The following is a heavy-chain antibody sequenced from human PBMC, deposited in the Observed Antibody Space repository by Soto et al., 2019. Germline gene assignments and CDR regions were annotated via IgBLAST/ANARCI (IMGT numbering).Heavy chain of an antibody. J-gene: IGHJ5*02. CDR3: AREMYYYDSSGYYPNWFDP. D-gene: IGHD3-22*01. CDR1: GGTFSSYA. Sequence: KISCKASGGTFSSYAISWVRQAPGQGLEWMGGIIPIFGTANYAQKFQGRVTITADESTSTAYMELSSLRSEDTAVYYCAREMYYYDSSGYYPNWFDPWGQGTLVTVSS. CDR2: IIPIFGTA. V-gene: IGHV1-69*01.